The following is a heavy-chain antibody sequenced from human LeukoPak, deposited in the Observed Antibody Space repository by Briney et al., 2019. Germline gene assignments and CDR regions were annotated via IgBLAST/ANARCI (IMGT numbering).Heavy chain of an antibody. CDR1: GDSIGSSSYF. J-gene: IGHJ4*02. CDR2: IYYSGST. CDR3: ARVTGYIVEDYFDY. D-gene: IGHD3-22*01. Sequence: SETLSLTCTVSGDSIGSSSYFWDWIRQPPGKGLEWIGYIYYSGSTNYNPSLKSRVTISVDTSKNQFSLRLSSVTAADTAVYYCARVTGYIVEDYFDYWGQGTLVTVSS. V-gene: IGHV4-61*05.